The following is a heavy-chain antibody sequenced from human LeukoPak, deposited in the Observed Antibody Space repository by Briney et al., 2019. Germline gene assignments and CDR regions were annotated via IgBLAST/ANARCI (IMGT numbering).Heavy chain of an antibody. CDR3: ARARRIAVTKYYFDY. J-gene: IGHJ4*02. CDR2: ISWNSASI. V-gene: IGHV3-48*04. D-gene: IGHD6-19*01. CDR1: GFTFSSYG. Sequence: PGGSLRLSCAASGFTFSSYGMHWVRQAPGKGLEWVSGISWNSASIGYADSVKGRFTISRDNAKNSLYLQMNSLRAEDTAVYYCARARRIAVTKYYFDYWGQGTLVTVSS.